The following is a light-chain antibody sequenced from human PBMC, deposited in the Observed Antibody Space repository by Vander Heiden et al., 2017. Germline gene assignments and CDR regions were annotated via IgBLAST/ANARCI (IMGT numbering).Light chain of an antibody. Sequence: QSVLTQPPSVSGTPGQRVTIPCSGSTSNIGSNYVYWYQQPPGTAPKVVFYRNSLRPSGVPDRFSGSKSGTSASLAISGLRSEDEADYYCAAWDDSLSGRVFGGGTKLTVV. CDR2: RNS. J-gene: IGLJ3*02. CDR1: TSNIGSNY. V-gene: IGLV1-47*01. CDR3: AAWDDSLSGRV.